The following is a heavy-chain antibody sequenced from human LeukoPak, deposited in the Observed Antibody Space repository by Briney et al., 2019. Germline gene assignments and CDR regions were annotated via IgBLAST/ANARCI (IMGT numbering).Heavy chain of an antibody. Sequence: GGSLRLSCAASGFAFDDYAMHWLRQAPGKGLEWVSLISWDGGSTDYADSVKGRFTISRDNSKNSLYLQMNSLRIEDTALYYCAKSTVLDFYYYYMDVWGKGTTVTISS. CDR3: AKSTVLDFYYYYMDV. CDR2: ISWDGGST. D-gene: IGHD2-8*02. J-gene: IGHJ6*03. V-gene: IGHV3-43*01. CDR1: GFAFDDYA.